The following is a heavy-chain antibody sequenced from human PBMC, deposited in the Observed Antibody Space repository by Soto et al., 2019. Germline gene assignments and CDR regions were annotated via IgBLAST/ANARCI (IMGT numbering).Heavy chain of an antibody. V-gene: IGHV3-30*18. CDR3: AKDVTVDIVNTPGY. CDR1: GFTFSSYA. D-gene: IGHD5-12*01. CDR2: ISYDGSNK. Sequence: QVQLVESGGGVVQPGRSLRLSCVASGFTFSSYAIHWVRQAPGKGLAWVAVISYDGSNKFYADSVKGRFTISRDNSKNTLYLHMNSLNTEDTAVYYCAKDVTVDIVNTPGYWGQGTLVTVSS. J-gene: IGHJ4*02.